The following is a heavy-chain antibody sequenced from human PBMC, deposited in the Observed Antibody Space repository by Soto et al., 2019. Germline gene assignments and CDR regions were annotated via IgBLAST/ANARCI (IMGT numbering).Heavy chain of an antibody. CDR1: GFTFDDYA. J-gene: IGHJ4*02. CDR2: ISWNSGSI. CDR3: AKDVTSGGTVMRPYYFDC. V-gene: IGHV3-9*01. D-gene: IGHD4-17*01. Sequence: EVQLVESGGGLVQPGRSLRLSCAASGFTFDDYAMHWVRQAPGKGLEWVSGISWNSGSIGYADSVKGRFTISRDNAKNSLYLQMNSLRAEATALYYCAKDVTSGGTVMRPYYFDCWGQGTRVTVSS.